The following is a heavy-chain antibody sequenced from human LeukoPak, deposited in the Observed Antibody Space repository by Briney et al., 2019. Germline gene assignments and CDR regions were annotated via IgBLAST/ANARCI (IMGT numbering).Heavy chain of an antibody. Sequence: SSENLSLSCAVSGVSISECYWSWIRQSPGKGLEWIGEVSPGGYTTYNPSLKSRVIIAEDTSENQLSLRLTSVTAAVTAIYYSARIRCGLRQNSCYNHWAQGTLVTVSS. J-gene: IGHJ5*02. CDR1: GVSISECY. D-gene: IGHD2-21*01. CDR3: ARIRCGLRQNSCYNH. V-gene: IGHV4-34*01. CDR2: VSPGGYT.